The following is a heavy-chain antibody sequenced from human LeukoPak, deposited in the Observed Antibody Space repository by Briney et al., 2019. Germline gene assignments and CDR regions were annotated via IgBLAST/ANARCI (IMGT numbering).Heavy chain of an antibody. CDR2: IYSGGST. J-gene: IGHJ4*02. D-gene: IGHD3-22*01. V-gene: IGHV3-66*01. Sequence: GGSLRLSCAASGSTVSSNYMSWVRQAPGKGLEWVSVIYSGGSTYYADSVKGRFTISRDNSKNTLYLQMNSLRAEDTAVYYCAREFHYYDSSGYYYFDYWGQGTLVIVSS. CDR1: GSTVSSNY. CDR3: AREFHYYDSSGYYYFDY.